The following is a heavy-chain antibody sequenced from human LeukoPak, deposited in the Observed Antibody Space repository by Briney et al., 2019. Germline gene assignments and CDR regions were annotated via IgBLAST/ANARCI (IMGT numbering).Heavy chain of an antibody. D-gene: IGHD2/OR15-2a*01. J-gene: IGHJ4*02. CDR1: GESFSGYY. Sequence: ASETLSLTCAVYGESFSGYYWSWIRQPPGKGLEWIGEINHSGSTNYNPSLKSRVTISVDTSKNQFSLKLSSVTAADTAVYYCARRKKNEPLGYWGQGTLVTVSS. CDR2: INHSGST. V-gene: IGHV4-34*01. CDR3: ARRKKNEPLGY.